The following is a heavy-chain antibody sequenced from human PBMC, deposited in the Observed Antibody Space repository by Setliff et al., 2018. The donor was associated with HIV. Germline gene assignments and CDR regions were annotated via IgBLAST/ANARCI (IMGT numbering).Heavy chain of an antibody. CDR3: TRGRRPRRGPEWQFDY. V-gene: IGHV3-49*04. Sequence: GESLKISCTASGFTFADYPLSWVRQAPGKGLEWLGFIRGMAYGGTTDYAASVKDRFSISRDDSKSIAYLQMNSLKSEDTAVYYCTRGRRPRRGPEWQFDYWGQGTLVTVSS. D-gene: IGHD2-8*01. J-gene: IGHJ4*02. CDR2: IRGMAYGGTT. CDR1: GFTFADYP.